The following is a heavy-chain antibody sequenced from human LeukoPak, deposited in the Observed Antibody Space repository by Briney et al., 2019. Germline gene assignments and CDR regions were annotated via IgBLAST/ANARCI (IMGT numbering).Heavy chain of an antibody. CDR3: AKDRASSGYYGMDV. CDR2: ISSSGTTM. Sequence: PGGSLRLSCAASGFTFSDYCMSWIRQTPGKGLEWVSYISSSGTTMEYADSVKGRFTISRDNSKNTLYLQMNSLRAEDTAVYYCAKDRASSGYYGMDVWGQGTTVTVSS. J-gene: IGHJ6*02. CDR1: GFTFSDYC. D-gene: IGHD3-22*01. V-gene: IGHV3-11*04.